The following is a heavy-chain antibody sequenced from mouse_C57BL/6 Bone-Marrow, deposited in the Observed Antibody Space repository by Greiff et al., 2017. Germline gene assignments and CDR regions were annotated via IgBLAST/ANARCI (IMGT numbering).Heavy chain of an antibody. D-gene: IGHD2-3*01. Sequence: VQLQQSGAELARPGASVKLSCKASGYTFTSYGISWVKQRTGQGLEWIGEIYPRSGNTYYNEKFKGKATLTADKSSSTAYMELRSLTSEDSAVYFCASSRDDGYYDYFDYWGQGTTLTVSS. V-gene: IGHV1-81*01. J-gene: IGHJ2*01. CDR3: ASSRDDGYYDYFDY. CDR1: GYTFTSYG. CDR2: IYPRSGNT.